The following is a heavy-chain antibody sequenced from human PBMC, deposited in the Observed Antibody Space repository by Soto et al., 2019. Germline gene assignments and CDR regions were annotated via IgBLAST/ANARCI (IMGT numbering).Heavy chain of an antibody. D-gene: IGHD3-9*01. V-gene: IGHV1-69*13. CDR2: IIPIFGTA. J-gene: IGHJ6*02. CDR1: GGTFSSYA. Sequence: GASVKVSCTASGGTFSSYASSWVRQAPGQGLEWMGGIIPIFGTANYAQKFQGRVTITADESTSTAYMELSSLRSEDTAVYYCARDYDILTGNTAPYGMDVWGQGTTVTVSS. CDR3: ARDYDILTGNTAPYGMDV.